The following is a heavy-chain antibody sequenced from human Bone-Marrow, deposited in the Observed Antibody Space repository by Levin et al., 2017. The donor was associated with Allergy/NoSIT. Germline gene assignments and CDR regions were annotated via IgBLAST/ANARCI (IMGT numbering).Heavy chain of an antibody. CDR3: ARLYRSTSSGSFFDY. J-gene: IGHJ4*02. Sequence: GESLKISCAASGFIFGDHFMDWVRQAPGKGLEWVGRSKNRANDYTTEYAASVKGRFTISRDDSKNSLYLQMNSLKSEDTAVYYCARLYRSTSSGSFFDYWGQGTLVTVSS. D-gene: IGHD3-10*01. V-gene: IGHV3-72*01. CDR1: GFIFGDHF. CDR2: SKNRANDYTT.